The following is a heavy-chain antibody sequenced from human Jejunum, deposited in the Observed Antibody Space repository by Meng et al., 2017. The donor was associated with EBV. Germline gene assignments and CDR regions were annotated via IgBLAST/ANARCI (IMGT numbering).Heavy chain of an antibody. CDR3: ARETTGGYYFDY. CDR2: TYYRSKWYN. D-gene: IGHD1-1*01. Sequence: VQLQQSAPGLWQPSPILSLTCAIAGDSVSSNSAAWNWIRQSPSRGLEWLGRTYYRSKWYNDYAQSVKSRLTINPDTSKNQFSLQLNSVTPEDTAVYFCARETTGGYYFDYWGQGTLVTVSS. CDR1: GDSVSSNSAA. J-gene: IGHJ4*02. V-gene: IGHV6-1*01.